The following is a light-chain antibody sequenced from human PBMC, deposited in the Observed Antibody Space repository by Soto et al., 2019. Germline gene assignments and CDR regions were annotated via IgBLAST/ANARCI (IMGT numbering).Light chain of an antibody. CDR1: QGIRND. J-gene: IGKJ1*01. CDR3: LQDYNYPWT. Sequence: AIQMTQSPSSLSASVGDRVTITCRASQGIRNDVGWYQQKPGKPPKLLIYAASSLQSGVPSRFSGSGSGTDFTLTITSLQPEDFATYFCLQDYNYPWTFGQGTKVEI. CDR2: AAS. V-gene: IGKV1-6*01.